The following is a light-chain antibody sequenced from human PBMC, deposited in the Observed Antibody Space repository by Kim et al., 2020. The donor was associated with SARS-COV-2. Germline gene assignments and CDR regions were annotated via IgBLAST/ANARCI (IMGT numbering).Light chain of an antibody. J-gene: IGKJ2*01. V-gene: IGKV1-5*01. CDR1: QSISSW. CDR2: DAS. CDR3: QQYNSYSHT. Sequence: SASVGDRVTITCRASQSISSWLAWYQQKPGKAPKLLIHDASSLESGVPSRFSGSGSWTEFTLTITSLQPDDFATYYCQQYNSYSHTFGQGTKLEI.